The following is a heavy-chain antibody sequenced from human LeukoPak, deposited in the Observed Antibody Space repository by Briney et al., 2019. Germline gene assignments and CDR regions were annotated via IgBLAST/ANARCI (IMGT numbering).Heavy chain of an antibody. CDR1: GYPFTTYG. CDR2: ISANSGDT. Sequence: ASVKVSCKASGYPFTTYGFIWVRQAPGLGLEWMGWISANSGDTKYGQSFQGGVTMTTDTTTETAYMELRSLRFDDTAIYYCARTVGDRADPWGQGSLVTVSS. V-gene: IGHV1-18*01. D-gene: IGHD2-21*01. CDR3: ARTVGDRADP. J-gene: IGHJ5*02.